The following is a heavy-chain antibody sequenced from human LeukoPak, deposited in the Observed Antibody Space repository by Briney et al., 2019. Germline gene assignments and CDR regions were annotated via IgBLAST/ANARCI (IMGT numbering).Heavy chain of an antibody. D-gene: IGHD1-26*01. Sequence: ASVKVSCRASEYTFTSYDINWVRQATGQGLEWMGWTNPKSGNTGYAQQFQGRVTMTRDTSISTAYMELSSLRSEDTAVYYCARVTGSINYWGQGTLVTVSS. J-gene: IGHJ4*02. CDR1: EYTFTSYD. V-gene: IGHV1-8*01. CDR3: ARVTGSINY. CDR2: TNPKSGNT.